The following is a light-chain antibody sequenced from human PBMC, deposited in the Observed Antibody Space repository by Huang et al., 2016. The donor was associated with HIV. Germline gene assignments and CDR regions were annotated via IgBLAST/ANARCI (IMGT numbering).Light chain of an antibody. CDR1: QGICTY. V-gene: IGKV1-27*01. CDR3: QKYNNVPRT. Sequence: DIQMTQSPSSLSASIGDRITISCRASQGICTYLAWYQHKPGKVPNLLIYAESTLQSGVPSRFSGSGSGTNFTLTIGSLQPEVVASYYCQKYNNVPRTFGHGTKVEIK. CDR2: AES. J-gene: IGKJ1*01.